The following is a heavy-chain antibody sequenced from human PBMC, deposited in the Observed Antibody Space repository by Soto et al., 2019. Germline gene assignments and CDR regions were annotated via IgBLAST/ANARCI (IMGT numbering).Heavy chain of an antibody. CDR1: GFTFSSYG. CDR2: ISYDGSNK. V-gene: IGHV3-30*18. Sequence: QVQLVESGGGVVQPGRSLRLSCVASGFTFSSYGMHWVRQAPGKGLEWVAVISYDGSNKYYADSVKGRFTISRDNYKNTLYLQMNSLRAEDTAVYYCAKDRGYSYGYEHYYYGMDVWGQGTTVTVSS. J-gene: IGHJ6*02. D-gene: IGHD5-18*01. CDR3: AKDRGYSYGYEHYYYGMDV.